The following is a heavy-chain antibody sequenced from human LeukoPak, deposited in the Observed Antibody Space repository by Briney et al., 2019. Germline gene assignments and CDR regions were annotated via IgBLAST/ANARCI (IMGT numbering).Heavy chain of an antibody. J-gene: IGHJ4*02. CDR1: GYSISSGYY. D-gene: IGHD2-15*01. V-gene: IGHV4-38-2*02. CDR2: IYHSGST. CDR3: ARDVSDCSGGSCYSYFDY. Sequence: SETLSLTCTVSGYSISSGYYWGWIRQPPGKGLERIGSIYHSGSTYYNPSLKSRVTISVDTSKNQFSLKLSSVTAADTAVYYCARDVSDCSGGSCYSYFDYWGQGSLVTVSS.